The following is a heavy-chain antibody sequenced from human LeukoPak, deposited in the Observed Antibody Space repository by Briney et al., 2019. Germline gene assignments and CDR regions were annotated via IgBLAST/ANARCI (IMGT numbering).Heavy chain of an antibody. CDR3: ARDRLKYCSGGSCYDAFDI. V-gene: IGHV1-69*01. CDR2: IIPIFGTA. CDR1: GGTFSSYA. Sequence: VKVSCKASGGTFSSYAISWVRQAPGQGLEWMGGIIPIFGTANYAQKFQGRVTITADESTSTAYMELSSLRSEDTAVYYCARDRLKYCSGGSCYDAFDIWGQGTMVTVSS. D-gene: IGHD2-15*01. J-gene: IGHJ3*02.